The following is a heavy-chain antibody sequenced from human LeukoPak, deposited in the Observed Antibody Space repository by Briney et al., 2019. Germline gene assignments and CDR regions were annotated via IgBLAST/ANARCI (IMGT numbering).Heavy chain of an antibody. V-gene: IGHV4-39*01. D-gene: IGHD5-24*01. CDR3: ARYREGYNYVPHALDI. CDR2: IYYSGSS. J-gene: IGHJ3*02. CDR1: GGSISSSYDQ. Sequence: PSETLSLTCAVSGGSISSSYDQWVWVRQPPGKGLEWIGSIYYSGSSYNRPSRKSRITISFDTSKNQFSLKLTSVTAADSAVYFCARYREGYNYVPHALDIWGQGTVVTVSS.